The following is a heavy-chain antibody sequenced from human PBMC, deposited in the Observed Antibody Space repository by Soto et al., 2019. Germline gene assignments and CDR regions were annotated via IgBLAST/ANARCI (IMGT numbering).Heavy chain of an antibody. CDR2: INSDGSST. Sequence: EVQLVESGGGLVQPGGSLRLSCAASGFTFSSYWMHWVRQAPGKRPVWLSRINSDGSSTRYADSVKGRFTISRDNAKNTLYLQMNSLRAEDTAVYYCARDCSTTSCSLDFYWGQGTLVTVSS. V-gene: IGHV3-74*01. CDR1: GFTFSSYW. J-gene: IGHJ4*02. D-gene: IGHD2-2*01. CDR3: ARDCSTTSCSLDFY.